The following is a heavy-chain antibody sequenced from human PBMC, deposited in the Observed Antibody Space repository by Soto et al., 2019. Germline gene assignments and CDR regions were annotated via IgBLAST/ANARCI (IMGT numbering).Heavy chain of an antibody. D-gene: IGHD5-18*01. V-gene: IGHV4-30-4*01. CDR1: GGSVTSDEDY. CDR2: ISNSGST. CDR3: ATESGSTYGYFDH. Sequence: TLSLTCTVSGGSVTSDEDYWTWIRQSPGKGLEWIGYISNSGSTGYNPSLKTRLSMSVDRSKNQFTLRLTSVTAADTAVYFCATESGSTYGYFDHWGQGTQVTVSS. J-gene: IGHJ4*02.